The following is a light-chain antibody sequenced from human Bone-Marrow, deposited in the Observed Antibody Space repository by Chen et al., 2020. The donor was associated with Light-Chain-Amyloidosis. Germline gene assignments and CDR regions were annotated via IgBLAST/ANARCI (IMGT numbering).Light chain of an antibody. J-gene: IGKJ4*01. CDR2: DAS. V-gene: IGKV3-11*01. CDR3: QQRSNWPPLT. Sequence: EIVLTQSPSTLSLSPGERATLSCRASQSVSSYLAWYQQKPGQAPRLLIYDASNRATGIPARFSGSGYGTDFTHTISSLEPEDVAVYYCQQRSNWPPLTFGGGTKVEIK. CDR1: QSVSSY.